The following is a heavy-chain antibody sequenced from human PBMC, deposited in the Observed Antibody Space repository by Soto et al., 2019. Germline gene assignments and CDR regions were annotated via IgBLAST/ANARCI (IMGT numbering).Heavy chain of an antibody. J-gene: IGHJ4*02. CDR1: GYTFTSYY. D-gene: IGHD3-22*01. CDR2: INPSGGST. V-gene: IGHV1-46*01. Sequence: ASVKVSCKASGYTFTSYYMHWVRQAPGQGLEWMGIINPSGGSTSYAQKLQGRVTMTRDTTTSTVYMELSSLRSEDTAVYYCARGPAGVVVDYWGQGTLVTVSS. CDR3: ARGPAGVVVDY.